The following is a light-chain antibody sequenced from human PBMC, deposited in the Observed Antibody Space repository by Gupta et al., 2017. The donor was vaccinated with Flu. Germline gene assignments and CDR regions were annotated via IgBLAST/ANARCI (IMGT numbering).Light chain of an antibody. V-gene: IGLV3-25*03. Sequence: SSELTQPPSVSASPGQTARLTCSGDALADQYGYWYQQKPGQAPTMVVRKDNQRPSGIPERFSGSSSGTKFTLTISGVQAEDEADYYCQSSDNRGTYVIFGGGTKLTVL. CDR2: KDN. J-gene: IGLJ2*01. CDR1: ALADQY. CDR3: QSSDNRGTYVI.